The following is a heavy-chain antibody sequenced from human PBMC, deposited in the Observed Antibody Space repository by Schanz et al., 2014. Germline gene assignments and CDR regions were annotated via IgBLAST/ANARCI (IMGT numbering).Heavy chain of an antibody. D-gene: IGHD6-19*01. V-gene: IGHV3-23*04. Sequence: MQLVESGGGLVKPGGSLRLSCAASGFTFTNYAMSWVRQAPGKGLEWVSGITGASDHIDYAESVKGRFTISRDNSKNTLYLQMDSLRAEDTAVYYCAASSGWHPSTDYWGQGTLVTVSS. CDR1: GFTFTNYA. CDR3: AASSGWHPSTDY. J-gene: IGHJ4*02. CDR2: ITGASDHI.